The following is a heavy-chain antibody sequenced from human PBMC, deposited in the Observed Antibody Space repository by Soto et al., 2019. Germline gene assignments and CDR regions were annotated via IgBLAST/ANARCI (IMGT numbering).Heavy chain of an antibody. CDR1: GFTFSDHY. CDR2: ARNKANSYTT. CDR3: ARDLRDSGPYYSAY. V-gene: IGHV3-72*01. D-gene: IGHD1-26*01. J-gene: IGHJ4*02. Sequence: EVQLVESGGGLVQPGGSLRLSCVASGFTFSDHYMDWVRQARGKGLEWVGRARNKANSYTTEYAASVKGRFTISRDDSKNSVYLQLNSLKTEDTAVYYCARDLRDSGPYYSAYWGQGTLVTVSS.